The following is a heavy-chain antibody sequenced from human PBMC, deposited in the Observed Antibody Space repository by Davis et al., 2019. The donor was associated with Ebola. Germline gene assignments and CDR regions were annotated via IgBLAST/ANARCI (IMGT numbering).Heavy chain of an antibody. Sequence: GESLKISCAASGFTFSSYEMNWVRQASGKGLEWVSYISSSGSTIYYADSVKGRFTISRDNAKNSLYLQMNSLRAEDTAVYYCARDSGSYLYYYYYGMDVWGQGTTVTVSS. V-gene: IGHV3-48*03. CDR2: ISSSGSTI. J-gene: IGHJ6*02. D-gene: IGHD1-26*01. CDR1: GFTFSSYE. CDR3: ARDSGSYLYYYYYGMDV.